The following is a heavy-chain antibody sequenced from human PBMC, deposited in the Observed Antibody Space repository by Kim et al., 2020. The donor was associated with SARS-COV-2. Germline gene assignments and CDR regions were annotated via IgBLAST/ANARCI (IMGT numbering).Heavy chain of an antibody. CDR3: AKAVAAFYYYYGMDV. Sequence: GGSLRLSCAASGFTFSSYAMSWVRQAPGKGLEWVSAISGSGGSTYYADSVKGRFTISRDNSKNTLYLQMNSLGAEDTAVYYCAKAVAAFYYYYGMDVWGQGTTVTVSS. J-gene: IGHJ6*02. CDR1: GFTFSSYA. D-gene: IGHD6-19*01. CDR2: ISGSGGST. V-gene: IGHV3-23*01.